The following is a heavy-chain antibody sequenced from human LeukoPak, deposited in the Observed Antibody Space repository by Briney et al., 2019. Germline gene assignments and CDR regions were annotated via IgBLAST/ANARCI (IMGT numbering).Heavy chain of an antibody. J-gene: IGHJ3*01. CDR2: INQDGSEE. CDR3: ARWKMELQRNAFDF. Sequence: GGSLRPSCAASGFSFRTFWMSWIRQALGKEPEWVADINQDGSEEYYLQSVRGRFTVSRDNAQSAVFLQMTNLRADDTAVYYCARWKMELQRNAFDFWGQGTVVTVSS. CDR1: GFSFRTFW. D-gene: IGHD1-26*01. V-gene: IGHV3-7*01.